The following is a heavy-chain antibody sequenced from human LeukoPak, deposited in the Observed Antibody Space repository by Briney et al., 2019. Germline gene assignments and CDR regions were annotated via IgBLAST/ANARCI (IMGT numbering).Heavy chain of an antibody. J-gene: IGHJ6*02. V-gene: IGHV3-30*02. CDR3: ARDTRVPFIAAALMGV. CDR2: IRYDGSNK. CDR1: GFTFSSYG. Sequence: GGSLRLSCAASGFTFSSYGMHWVRQAPGKGLEWVAFIRYDGSNKYYADSVKGRFTISRDNSKNTLYLQMNSLRAEDTAVYYCARDTRVPFIAAALMGVWGQGTTVTVSS. D-gene: IGHD6-13*01.